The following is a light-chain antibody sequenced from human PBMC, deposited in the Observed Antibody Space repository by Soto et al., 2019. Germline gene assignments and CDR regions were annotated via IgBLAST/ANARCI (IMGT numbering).Light chain of an antibody. J-gene: IGLJ1*01. CDR1: SSDVGGSNY. CDR3: CSYAGSYTFV. V-gene: IGLV2-14*03. Sequence: QSVLTQPASVSGSPGQSITVSCTGISSDVGGSNYVSWYQQHPGKAPRLIIFDVNNRPSGVSPRFSGSKSGNTASLTISGLQAEDEAQYYCCSYAGSYTFVFGSGTKVTVL. CDR2: DVN.